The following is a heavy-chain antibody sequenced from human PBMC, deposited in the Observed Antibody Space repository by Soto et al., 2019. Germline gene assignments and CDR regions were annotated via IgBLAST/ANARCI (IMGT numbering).Heavy chain of an antibody. J-gene: IGHJ6*02. D-gene: IGHD3-16*01. Sequence: QVQLQESVPGLVKHSETLSLTCTVSGAPITTTKWWAWVRLPPGKGLEWIGELSRGDERSSNPSLEGRFTMSLDKSNNPFSLKLTSVTAADTAIYYCATQTISYTWGVWGRGTSVTVSS. CDR3: ATQTISYTWGV. CDR2: LSRGDER. V-gene: IGHV4-4*02. CDR1: GAPITTTKW.